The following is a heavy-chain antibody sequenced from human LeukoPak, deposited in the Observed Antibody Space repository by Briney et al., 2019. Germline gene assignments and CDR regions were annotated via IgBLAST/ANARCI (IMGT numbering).Heavy chain of an antibody. J-gene: IGHJ4*02. CDR1: GFTVGDYS. CDR3: TASSGELPFFNT. CDR2: IRRKTCGGTT. V-gene: IGHV3-49*04. D-gene: IGHD3-10*01. Sequence: GGSLRLSCTASGFTVGDYSLNWVRQAPGKGLDWVGFIRRKTCGGTTEYAVSVEARFTISTDDSSSITHLKINSPNTEATSVYYCTASSGELPFFNTWGQGDLLTAS.